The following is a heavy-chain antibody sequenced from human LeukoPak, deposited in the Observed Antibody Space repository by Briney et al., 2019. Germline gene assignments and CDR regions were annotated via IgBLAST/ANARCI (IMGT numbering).Heavy chain of an antibody. CDR2: INHSGST. CDR1: GGSFSGYY. Sequence: SETLSLTCAVYGGSFSGYYWSWIRQPPGKGLEWIGEINHSGSTNYNPSLKSRVTISVDTSKNQFSLKLSSMTAADTAVYYCATNYYGSGSLNWFDPWGQGTLVTVSS. CDR3: ATNYYGSGSLNWFDP. V-gene: IGHV4-34*01. D-gene: IGHD3-10*01. J-gene: IGHJ5*02.